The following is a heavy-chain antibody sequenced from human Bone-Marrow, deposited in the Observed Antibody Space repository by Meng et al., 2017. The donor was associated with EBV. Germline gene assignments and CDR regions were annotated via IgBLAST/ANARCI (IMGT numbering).Heavy chain of an antibody. V-gene: IGHV1-2*06. J-gene: IGHJ4*02. Sequence: VHLVHSGAEVKKPGASLKVSCKASGYSCTAYYMHWVRQAPGQGLEWMGQISPNNGATKYAQQFQGRVTMTWDTSTSTAYMELNRLRSTGTAIYYCAKSGWNPSWGQGTLVTVSS. CDR2: ISPNNGAT. D-gene: IGHD6-19*01. CDR3: AKSGWNPS. CDR1: GYSCTAYY.